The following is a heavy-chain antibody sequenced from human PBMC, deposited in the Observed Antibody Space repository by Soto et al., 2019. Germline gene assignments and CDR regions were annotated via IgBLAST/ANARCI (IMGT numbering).Heavy chain of an antibody. CDR2: INSDGSST. Sequence: GGSLRLSCAASGFTFSSYWMHWIRQAPGKGLVWVSRINSDGSSTSYADSVKGRFTISRDNSKNTLYLQMSSLRGEDTALYYCAKDGRSSIWQAFDYWGQGTSVTVS. CDR1: GFTFSSYW. D-gene: IGHD6-13*01. J-gene: IGHJ4*02. V-gene: IGHV3-74*01. CDR3: AKDGRSSIWQAFDY.